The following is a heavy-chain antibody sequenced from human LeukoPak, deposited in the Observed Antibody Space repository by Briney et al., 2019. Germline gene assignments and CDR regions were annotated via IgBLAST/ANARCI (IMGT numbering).Heavy chain of an antibody. J-gene: IGHJ5*02. CDR2: IYYSGST. Sequence: SETLSLTCTVSGGSISSYYWSWLRQPPGKGLEWIGYIYYSGSTNYNPSLKSRVTISVDKSKNQFSLKLSSVTAADTAVYYCARHDSSGYKGNLFDPWGQGTLVTVSS. CDR1: GGSISSYY. D-gene: IGHD3-22*01. CDR3: ARHDSSGYKGNLFDP. V-gene: IGHV4-59*08.